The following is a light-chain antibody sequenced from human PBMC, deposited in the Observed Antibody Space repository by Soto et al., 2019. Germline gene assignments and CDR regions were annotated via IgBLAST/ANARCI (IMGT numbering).Light chain of an antibody. V-gene: IGKV1-9*01. CDR2: AAS. Sequence: DIQLTQSPSFLSASVGDRVTITCRASQGISSYLAWYQQKPGKAPKLLIYAASTLQSVVPSRFSGSGSGTEFTLTISSLQPEDFVTYYCQQLNSYPITFGQGTRLEIQ. CDR1: QGISSY. J-gene: IGKJ5*01. CDR3: QQLNSYPIT.